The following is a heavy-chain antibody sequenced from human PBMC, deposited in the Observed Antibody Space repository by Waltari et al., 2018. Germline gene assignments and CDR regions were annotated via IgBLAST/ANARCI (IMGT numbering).Heavy chain of an antibody. D-gene: IGHD2-2*01. CDR1: GGTFSSYA. CDR2: NIPTFGTA. J-gene: IGHJ6*03. CDR3: ARLNCSGEGSTSCYYDEDYYYYMDV. Sequence: QVQLVQSGAEVKKPGSSVKVSCKASGGTFSSYAISWVRQAPGQGREWMGGNIPTFGTANYAQKFQGRVTITADESTSKAYMELSSLRSEDTAVYYCARLNCSGEGSTSCYYDEDYYYYMDVWGKGTTVTVSS. V-gene: IGHV1-69*01.